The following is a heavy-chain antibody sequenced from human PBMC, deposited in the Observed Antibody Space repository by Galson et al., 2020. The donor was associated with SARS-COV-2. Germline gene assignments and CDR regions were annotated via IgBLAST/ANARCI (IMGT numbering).Heavy chain of an antibody. J-gene: IGHJ6*02. Sequence: GGSLRLSCAASGFTVSSNYMSWVRQAPGKGLEWVSVIYSGGSTYYADSVKGRFTISRDNSKNTLYLQMNSLRAEDTAVYYCARADVVVTATRVYGMDVWGQGTTVTVSS. V-gene: IGHV3-53*01. D-gene: IGHD2-21*02. CDR3: ARADVVVTATRVYGMDV. CDR2: IYSGGST. CDR1: GFTVSSNY.